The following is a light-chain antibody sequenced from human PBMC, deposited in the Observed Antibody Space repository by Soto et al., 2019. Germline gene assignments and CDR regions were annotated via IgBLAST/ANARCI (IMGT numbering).Light chain of an antibody. CDR1: SSDVGGYNY. V-gene: IGLV2-14*01. Sequence: QSALTQPASVSGSPGQSITISCTGTSSDVGGYNYVSWYQQHPGNAPKLMIYEVSNRPSGVSNRFSGSKSGNTASLTISGLQAEDEADYYCSSYTSSSTIVVFGGGTKLTVL. J-gene: IGLJ2*01. CDR3: SSYTSSSTIVV. CDR2: EVS.